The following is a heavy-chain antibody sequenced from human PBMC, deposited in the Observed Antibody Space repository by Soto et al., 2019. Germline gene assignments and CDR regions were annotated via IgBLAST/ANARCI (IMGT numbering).Heavy chain of an antibody. CDR3: GRGASGSYRLDS. D-gene: IGHD3-10*01. CDR1: GFTFSSYW. CDR2: INSDGSST. Sequence: EVQLVESGGGLVQPGESLRLSCAASGFTFSSYWMHWVRQAPGKGLVWVSRINSDGSSTNYADSVKGQFTISRDNAKNRLYLQMNSLRAEDTAGYYCGRGASGSYRLDSWGQGTLVTVSS. J-gene: IGHJ4*02. V-gene: IGHV3-74*01.